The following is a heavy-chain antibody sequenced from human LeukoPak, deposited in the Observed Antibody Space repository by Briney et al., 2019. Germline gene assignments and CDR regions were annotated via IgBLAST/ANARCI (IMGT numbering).Heavy chain of an antibody. CDR1: GFTFSDYY. V-gene: IGHV3-11*01. Sequence: TGGSLRLSCAASGFTFSDYYMSWIRQAPGKGLEWVSYISNSGSTIYYADSVKGRFSISRDNAKNSLYLQMNSLRAEDTAVYYCTRQINNWLDPWGQGSLVTVSS. CDR2: ISNSGSTI. J-gene: IGHJ5*02. CDR3: TRQINNWLDP.